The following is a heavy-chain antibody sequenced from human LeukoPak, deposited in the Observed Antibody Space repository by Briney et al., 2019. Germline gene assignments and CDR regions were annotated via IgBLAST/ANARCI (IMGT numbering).Heavy chain of an antibody. V-gene: IGHV1-8*01. CDR2: MNPNSGNP. D-gene: IGHD3-3*01. CDR3: ARQGRGSDYDFWSGYYWPDYYYYYMDV. CDR1: GYTFTSYD. J-gene: IGHJ6*03. Sequence: ASVKVSCKASGYTFTSYDINWVRQATGQGLEWMGWMNPNSGNPGYAQKFQGRVTMTRNTSISTAYMELSSLRSEDTAVYYCARQGRGSDYDFWSGYYWPDYYYYYMDVWGKGTTVTVSS.